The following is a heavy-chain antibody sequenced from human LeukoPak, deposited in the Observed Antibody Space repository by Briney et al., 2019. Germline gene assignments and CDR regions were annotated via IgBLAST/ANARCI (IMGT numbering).Heavy chain of an antibody. CDR3: ARVDGGSHTNWFDP. D-gene: IGHD2-15*01. Sequence: SETLSLTCTVSGGSISSGGYYWSWIRQHPGEGLEWIGYIYYSGSTYYNPSLKSRVTISVDTSKNQFSLKLSPVTAADTAVYYCARVDGGSHTNWFDPWGQGTLVTVSS. CDR1: GGSISSGGYY. V-gene: IGHV4-31*03. CDR2: IYYSGST. J-gene: IGHJ5*02.